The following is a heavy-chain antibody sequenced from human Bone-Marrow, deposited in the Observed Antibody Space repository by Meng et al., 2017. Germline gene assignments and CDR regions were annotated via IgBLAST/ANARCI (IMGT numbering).Heavy chain of an antibody. CDR2: INHSGST. V-gene: IGHV4-34*01. Sequence: QWQRQQWGAVLLKPSETPSLICAVYGGSFSCYYWSWIRQPPGEGLEWIGEINHSGSTNYNPSLKSRVTISVDTSKNQFSLKLSSVTAADTAVYYCARGSWLQLWLQDYWGQGTLVTVSS. J-gene: IGHJ4*02. CDR1: GGSFSCYY. D-gene: IGHD5-18*01. CDR3: ARGSWLQLWLQDY.